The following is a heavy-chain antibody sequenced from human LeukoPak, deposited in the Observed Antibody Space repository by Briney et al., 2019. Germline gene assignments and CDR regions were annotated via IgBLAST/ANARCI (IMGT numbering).Heavy chain of an antibody. CDR2: IYASGRT. D-gene: IGHD4-17*01. Sequence: SETLSLTCTVSGDSISSGDHYWTWIRQPAGKGLEWIGRIYASGRTVHNPSLKSRITISSDPPKNHFSLELSSVTAADTAIYFCASGLRSTGRSGNYFDYWGPGTLVAVSS. CDR3: ASGLRSTGRSGNYFDY. CDR1: GDSISSGDHY. V-gene: IGHV4-61*02. J-gene: IGHJ4*02.